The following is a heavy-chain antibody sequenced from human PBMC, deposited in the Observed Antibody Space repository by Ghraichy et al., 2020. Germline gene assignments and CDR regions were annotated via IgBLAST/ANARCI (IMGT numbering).Heavy chain of an antibody. Sequence: GVLNISCAVSGFTFSSYSMNWVRQAPGKGPEWVSYISSTSGTMYYADSVKGRFTISRDNAKNSLYLQMNSLRAEDTSVYYCARYDTQIGWFDPWGQGTLVTVSS. CDR2: ISSTSGTM. J-gene: IGHJ5*02. CDR3: ARYDTQIGWFDP. D-gene: IGHD3-22*01. CDR1: GFTFSSYS. V-gene: IGHV3-48*04.